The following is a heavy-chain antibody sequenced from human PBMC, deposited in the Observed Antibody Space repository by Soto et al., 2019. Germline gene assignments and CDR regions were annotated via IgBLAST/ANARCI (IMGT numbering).Heavy chain of an antibody. CDR1: GYTFTGYY. J-gene: IGHJ3*02. V-gene: IGHV1-2*04. D-gene: IGHD3-22*01. CDR3: ARAVTMRAIGYAFDI. Sequence: GASVKVSCKASGYTFTGYYMHWVRQAPGQGLEWMGWINPNSGGTNYAQKFQGWVTMTRDTSISTAYVELSRLRSDDTAVYYCARAVTMRAIGYAFDIWGQGTMVTVSS. CDR2: INPNSGGT.